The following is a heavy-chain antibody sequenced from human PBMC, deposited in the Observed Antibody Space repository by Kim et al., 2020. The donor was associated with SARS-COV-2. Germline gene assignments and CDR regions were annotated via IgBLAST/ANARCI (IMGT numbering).Heavy chain of an antibody. J-gene: IGHJ3*02. Sequence: SETLSLTCTVSGGSISSYYWSWIRQPPGKGLEWIGYIYYSGSTNYNPSLKSRVTISVDTSKNQFSLKLSSVTAADTAVYYCARDLSRGESPHAFDIWGQGTMVTVSS. CDR1: GGSISSYY. V-gene: IGHV4-59*01. CDR2: IYYSGST. CDR3: ARDLSRGESPHAFDI. D-gene: IGHD3-16*01.